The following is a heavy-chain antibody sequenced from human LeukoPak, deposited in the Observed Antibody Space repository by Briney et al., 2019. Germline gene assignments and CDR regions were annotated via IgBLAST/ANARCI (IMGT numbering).Heavy chain of an antibody. J-gene: IGHJ4*02. CDR3: ARDWKADY. CDR1: GYTFTSYY. D-gene: IGHD1-1*01. CDR2: INPSGGST. Sequence: APVKVSCKASGYTFTSYYMHWVRQAPGQGLEWMGIINPSGGSTSYAQKFQGRVTMTRDTSISTAYMELSRLRSDDTAVYYCARDWKADYWGQGTLVTVSS. V-gene: IGHV1-46*01.